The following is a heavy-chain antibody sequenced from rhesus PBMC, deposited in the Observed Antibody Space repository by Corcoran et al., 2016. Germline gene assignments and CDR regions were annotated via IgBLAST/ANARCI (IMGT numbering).Heavy chain of an antibody. CDR2: ITFSGST. V-gene: IGHV4-122*02. D-gene: IGHD4-23*01. J-gene: IGHJ6*01. Sequence: QVQLQESGPGLVKPSETLSLTCAVSGGSISSGCYYWSWIRHPPGKGREWIGYITFSGSTSYNTALKMRVTSSRDTSKNQCSLKLRSGTAADTDVYYCARAGFRIQQKYYYGLESWGQGVVVTVSS. CDR1: GGSISSGCYY. CDR3: ARAGFRIQQKYYYGLES.